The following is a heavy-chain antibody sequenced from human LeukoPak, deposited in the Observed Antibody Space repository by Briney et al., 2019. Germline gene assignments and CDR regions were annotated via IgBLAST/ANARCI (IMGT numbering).Heavy chain of an antibody. V-gene: IGHV3-30*02. D-gene: IGHD3-10*01. CDR1: GFTLSSYG. CDR3: AKEKDYGSGSFSFDY. CDR2: IRYDGSNK. Sequence: LRLSCAASGFTLSSYGMHWVRQAPGKGLEWVAFIRYDGSNKYYADSVKGRFTISRDNSKNSVYLQMNSLRAEDTAVYYCAKEKDYGSGSFSFDYWGQGTLVTVSS. J-gene: IGHJ4*02.